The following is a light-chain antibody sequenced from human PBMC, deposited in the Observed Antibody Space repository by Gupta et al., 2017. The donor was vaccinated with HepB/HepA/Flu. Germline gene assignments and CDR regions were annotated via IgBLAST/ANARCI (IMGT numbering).Light chain of an antibody. Sequence: AIRMTQSPSSISASTGDRVTITCRASQYISSYLAWYQQKPGKAPNLLLYGASTLQSGVPSRFSGGGSGTDFTLTISHLQSEDFATYYCQQYYSYPLTFGGGTKVEIK. CDR1: QYISSY. CDR3: QQYYSYPLT. CDR2: GAS. V-gene: IGKV1-8*01. J-gene: IGKJ4*01.